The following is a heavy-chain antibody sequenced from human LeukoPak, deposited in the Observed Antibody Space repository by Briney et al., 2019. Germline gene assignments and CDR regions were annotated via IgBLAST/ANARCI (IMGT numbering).Heavy chain of an antibody. J-gene: IGHJ5*02. D-gene: IGHD3-3*01. V-gene: IGHV4-30-4*01. CDR2: IYYSGST. CDR1: VGSISSGDYY. Sequence: SEALSLTCTVSVGSISSGDYYWSWIRQPPGKGLEWIGYIYYSGSTYYNPSLKSRVTISVDTSKNQFSLKLSSETAADTAVYYCASLYDFWSGYSNWFDPWGQGTLVTVSS. CDR3: ASLYDFWSGYSNWFDP.